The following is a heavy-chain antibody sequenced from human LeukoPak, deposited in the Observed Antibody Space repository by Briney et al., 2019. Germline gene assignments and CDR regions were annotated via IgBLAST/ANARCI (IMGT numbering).Heavy chain of an antibody. J-gene: IGHJ3*02. CDR1: GFTFSNAW. D-gene: IGHD5-12*01. CDR2: IRYDGSNK. CDR3: ARDPYSGYEDAFDI. V-gene: IGHV3-30*02. Sequence: QSGGSLRLSCAASGFTFSNAWMSWVRQAPGKGLEWVAFIRYDGSNKYYADSVKGRFTISRDNSKNTLYLQMNSLRAEDTAVYYCARDPYSGYEDAFDIWGQGTMVTVSS.